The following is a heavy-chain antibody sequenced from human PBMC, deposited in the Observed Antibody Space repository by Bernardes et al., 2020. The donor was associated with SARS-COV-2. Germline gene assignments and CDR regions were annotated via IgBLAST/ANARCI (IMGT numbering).Heavy chain of an antibody. D-gene: IGHD3-16*01. CDR3: ARRVGGTHDY. J-gene: IGHJ4*02. CDR1: GGSISSYY. V-gene: IGHV4-59*08. CDR2: IYYSGST. Sequence: SETLSLTCTVSGGSISSYYWSWIRQPPGKGLEWIGYIYYSGSTNYNPSLKSRVTISVDTSKNQFSLKLSSVTAADTAVYYCARRVGGTHDYWGQGTLVTVSS.